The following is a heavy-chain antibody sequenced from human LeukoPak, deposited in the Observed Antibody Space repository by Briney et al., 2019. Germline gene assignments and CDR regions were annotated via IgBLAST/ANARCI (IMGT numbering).Heavy chain of an antibody. CDR1: GFTFSNYE. V-gene: IGHV3-48*03. Sequence: GGSLRLSCAASGFTFSNYEMNWVRQAPGKGLEWVSYISDSCSTIDYADSVKGRFTISRDNAKKSLYLQMNSLRAEDTAVYYCARAGFRYYSDYWGQGTLVPVSS. CDR2: ISDSCSTI. CDR3: ARAGFRYYSDY. J-gene: IGHJ4*02.